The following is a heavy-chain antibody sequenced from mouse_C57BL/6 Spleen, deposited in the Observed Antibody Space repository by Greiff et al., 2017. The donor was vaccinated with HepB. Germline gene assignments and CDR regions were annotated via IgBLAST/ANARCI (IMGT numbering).Heavy chain of an antibody. CDR2: IYPGDGDT. CDR1: GYAFSSSW. V-gene: IGHV1-82*01. CDR3: ASPLTGNDY. Sequence: QVQLQQSGPELVKPGASVKISCKASGYAFSSSWMNWVKQRPGKGLEWIGRIYPGDGDTNYNGKFKGKATLTADKSSSTAYMQLSSLTSEDSAVYCCASPLTGNDYWGQGTTLTVSS. J-gene: IGHJ2*01. D-gene: IGHD4-1*01.